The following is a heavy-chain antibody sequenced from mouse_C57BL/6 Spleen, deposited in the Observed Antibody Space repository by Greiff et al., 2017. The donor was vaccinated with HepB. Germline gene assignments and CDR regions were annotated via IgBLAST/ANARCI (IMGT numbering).Heavy chain of an antibody. CDR1: GYTFTSYW. CDR3: ASGVVAHYFDY. Sequence: QVQLQQSGAELVKPGASVKLSCKASGYTFTSYWMHWVKQRPGQGLEWIGMIHPNSGSTNYNEKFKSKATLTVDKSSSTAYMQLSSLTSEDSAVYYCASGVVAHYFDYWGQGTTLTVSS. V-gene: IGHV1-64*01. CDR2: IHPNSGST. J-gene: IGHJ2*01. D-gene: IGHD1-1*01.